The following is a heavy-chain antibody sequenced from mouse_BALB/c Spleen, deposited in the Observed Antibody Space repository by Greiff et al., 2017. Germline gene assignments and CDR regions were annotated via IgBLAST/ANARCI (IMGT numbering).Heavy chain of an antibody. Sequence: EVKVVESGGGLVQPGGSRKLSCAASGFTFSSYGMSWVRQTPDKRLEWVATISSGGSYTYYPDSVKGRFTISRDNAKNTLYLQMSSLKSEDTAMYYCARGGFDDYDGRDGPFDAMDYWGQGTSVTVSS. CDR3: ARGGFDDYDGRDGPFDAMDY. J-gene: IGHJ4*01. V-gene: IGHV5-6*03. D-gene: IGHD2-4*01. CDR2: ISSGGSYT. CDR1: GFTFSSYG.